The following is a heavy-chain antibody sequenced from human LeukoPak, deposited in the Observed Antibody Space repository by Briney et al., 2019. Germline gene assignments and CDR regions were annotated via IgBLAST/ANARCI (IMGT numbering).Heavy chain of an antibody. J-gene: IGHJ4*02. CDR3: ARGRVVAEPEKDY. CDR2: INPSDDST. Sequence: ASVEVSCKASGYTFNSSYMHWVRQAPGQGLEWMGIINPSDDSTRYAQKFQGRVTMTQNTSISTAYMELSSVRSEDTAVYYCARGRVVAEPEKDYWGQGTLVTVSS. CDR1: GYTFNSSY. V-gene: IGHV1-46*02. D-gene: IGHD2-15*01.